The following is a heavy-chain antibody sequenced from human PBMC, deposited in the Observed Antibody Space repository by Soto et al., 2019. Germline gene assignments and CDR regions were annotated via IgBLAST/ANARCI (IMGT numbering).Heavy chain of an antibody. CDR1: GFTFTSSA. CDR2: IVVGSGNT. Sequence: ASVKVSCKASGFTFTSSAAQWVRQARGQRLEWIGWIVVGSGNTNYAQKFQERVTITRDMSTSTAYMELSSLRSEDTAVYYCAAVPRLRFLEWPSDVWGQGTTVTVSS. CDR3: AAVPRLRFLEWPSDV. D-gene: IGHD3-3*01. J-gene: IGHJ6*02. V-gene: IGHV1-58*01.